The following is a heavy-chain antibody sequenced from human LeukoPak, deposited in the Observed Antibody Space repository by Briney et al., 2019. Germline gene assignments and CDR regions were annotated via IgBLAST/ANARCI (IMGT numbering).Heavy chain of an antibody. CDR3: ARGVANYYDNSGYQN. D-gene: IGHD3-22*01. CDR1: GFTFSSYS. V-gene: IGHV3-48*01. CDR2: ISSSSSTI. Sequence: GGSLRLSCAASGFTFSSYSMNWVRQAPGKGLEWVSYISSSSSTIYYADSVKGRFTISRDNSKNTLYLQMNSLRAEDTAVYYCARGVANYYDNSGYQNWGQGTLVTVSS. J-gene: IGHJ4*02.